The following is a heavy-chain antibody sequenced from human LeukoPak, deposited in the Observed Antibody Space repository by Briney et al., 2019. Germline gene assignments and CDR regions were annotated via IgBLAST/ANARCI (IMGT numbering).Heavy chain of an antibody. CDR1: GFSFSSYV. CDR2: ISYDGSNK. Sequence: GGSLRLSCAASGFSFSSYVMHWVRQTPGKGLEWVAVISYDGSNKYYADSAKGRFTISRDNSKNTLYLQMNSLRAEDTAVYYCARDLADYFDYWGQGTLVTVSS. V-gene: IGHV3-30*19. CDR3: ARDLADYFDY. J-gene: IGHJ4*02.